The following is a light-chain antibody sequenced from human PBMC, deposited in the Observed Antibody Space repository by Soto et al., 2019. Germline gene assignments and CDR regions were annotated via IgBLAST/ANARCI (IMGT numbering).Light chain of an antibody. CDR3: QQYNNWPPGAIP. V-gene: IGKV3-15*01. J-gene: IGKJ5*01. CDR1: PSVSSN. CDR2: GAS. Sequence: EIVMTQSPATLSVSPGERATLSCRASPSVSSNLAWYQQKPGQAPRLLIYGASTRATGIPARFSGSGSGTEFNLTISSLQSEDFAVYYCQQYNNWPPGAIPFGQGTRLEIK.